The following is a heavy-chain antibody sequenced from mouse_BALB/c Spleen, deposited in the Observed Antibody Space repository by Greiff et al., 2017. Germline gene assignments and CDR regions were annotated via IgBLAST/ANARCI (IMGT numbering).Heavy chain of an antibody. J-gene: IGHJ2*01. CDR1: GFTFSSYG. CDR2: ISSGGSYT. D-gene: IGHD2-14*01. V-gene: IGHV5-6*01. Sequence: VQLKQSGGDLVKPGGSLKLSCAASGFTFSSYGMSWVRQTPDKRLEWVATISSGGSYTYYPDSVKGRFTISRDNAKNTLYLQMSSLKSEDTAMYYCARNYRYDGYYFDYWGQGTTLTVSS. CDR3: ARNYRYDGYYFDY.